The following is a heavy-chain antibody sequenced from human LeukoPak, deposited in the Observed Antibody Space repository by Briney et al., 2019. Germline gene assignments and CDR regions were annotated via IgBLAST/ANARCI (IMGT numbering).Heavy chain of an antibody. CDR2: TKEDGGEK. CDR3: ARRSVAGSLDY. J-gene: IGHJ4*02. Sequence: GGSLRLSCVASGFTFSTYSMNWVRQAPGKGLEWVANTKEDGGEKYYVDSVKGRFTISRDNAENSLYLQMNSLRAEDTAVYYCARRSVAGSLDYWGQGTLVTVSS. CDR1: GFTFSTYS. D-gene: IGHD6-19*01. V-gene: IGHV3-7*01.